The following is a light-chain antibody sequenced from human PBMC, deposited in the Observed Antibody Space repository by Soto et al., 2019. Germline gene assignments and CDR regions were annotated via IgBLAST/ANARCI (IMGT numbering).Light chain of an antibody. Sequence: DIQMTQSPSSLSASVGDRVTITCRASQAIYNYLAWYQQKPGKVPTLLISAASTLQSGVPSRFSGSGSGTDLTLTISSLQPEDVATYYCQKFSAVPTFGGGTKVEL. CDR2: AAS. CDR3: QKFSAVPT. CDR1: QAIYNY. V-gene: IGKV1-27*01. J-gene: IGKJ4*01.